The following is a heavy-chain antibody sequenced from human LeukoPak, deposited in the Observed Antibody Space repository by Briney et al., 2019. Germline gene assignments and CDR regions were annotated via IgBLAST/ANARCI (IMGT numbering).Heavy chain of an antibody. J-gene: IGHJ4*02. CDR1: GFFFSDYA. V-gene: IGHV3-21*01. Sequence: GGSLRLSCAASGFFFSDYAMNWVRQAPGKGLEWVSSISSSSNYVYNAASVQGRFTISRDNTKTSLYLQMNILTAEDTAVYYCTRDFDWFRNQFDYWGQGTLVTVSS. CDR3: TRDFDWFRNQFDY. CDR2: ISSSSNYV. D-gene: IGHD3-9*01.